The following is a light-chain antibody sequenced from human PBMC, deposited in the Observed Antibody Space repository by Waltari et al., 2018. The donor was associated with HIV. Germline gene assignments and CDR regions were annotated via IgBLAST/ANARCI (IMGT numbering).Light chain of an antibody. CDR2: WAS. J-gene: IGKJ4*01. Sequence: DIVMTQSPDSLAVSLGERATINCKSGQSVLYSFNNANYLAWYQQKPGQPPRLLIYWASTREFGVPDRFSGSGSGTDFTLTITNLQAEDAAVYYCQQYYSTPLTFGGGT. V-gene: IGKV4-1*01. CDR3: QQYYSTPLT. CDR1: QSVLYSFNNANY.